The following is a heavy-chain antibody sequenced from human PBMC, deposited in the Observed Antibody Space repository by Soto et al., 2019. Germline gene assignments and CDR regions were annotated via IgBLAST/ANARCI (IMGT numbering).Heavy chain of an antibody. CDR1: GYSFISTD. Sequence: ASVKVSCKTSGYSFISTDINWVRQATGQGLEWMGWMNPNSGTTGYAQKFQGRVTMTRNISESTAYMELSSLRSEDTAVYYCASSIPFDYDILTGYYFYYYGMDVWGQGTTVTVSS. D-gene: IGHD3-9*01. CDR2: MNPNSGTT. CDR3: ASSIPFDYDILTGYYFYYYGMDV. J-gene: IGHJ6*02. V-gene: IGHV1-8*01.